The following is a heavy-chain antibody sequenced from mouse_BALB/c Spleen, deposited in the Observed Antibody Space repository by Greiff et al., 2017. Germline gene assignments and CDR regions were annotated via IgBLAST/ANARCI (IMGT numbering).Heavy chain of an antibody. D-gene: IGHD1-1*01. CDR1: GFTFSSYA. Sequence: EVKLMESGGGLVKPGGSLKLSCAASGFTFSSYAMSWVRQTPEKRLEWVASISSGGSTYYPDSVKGRFTISRDNARNILYLQMSSLRSEDTAMYYCARDYYDSFAYWGQGTLVTVSA. J-gene: IGHJ3*01. CDR3: ARDYYDSFAY. CDR2: ISSGGST. V-gene: IGHV5-6-5*01.